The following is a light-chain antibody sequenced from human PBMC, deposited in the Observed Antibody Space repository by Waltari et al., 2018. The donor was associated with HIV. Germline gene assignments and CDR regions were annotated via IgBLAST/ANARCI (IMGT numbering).Light chain of an antibody. V-gene: IGKV1-5*03. J-gene: IGKJ2*01. CDR3: QQYDTSPST. Sequence: DIQMTQSPSIVSASLGDRVTITCRASQSISTWLAWYQQRPGKAPDLLMYKASTLEGGVPSMFSGSGSGTEFTLSISNLQSNDSATYYCQQYDTSPSTFGQGTKLEI. CDR2: KAS. CDR1: QSISTW.